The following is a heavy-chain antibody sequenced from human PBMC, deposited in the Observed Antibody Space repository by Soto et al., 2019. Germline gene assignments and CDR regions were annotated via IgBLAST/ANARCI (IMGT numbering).Heavy chain of an antibody. CDR3: ARIRYSHHRYYFDY. CDR2: ISSSSSYI. D-gene: IGHD3-9*01. Sequence: EVQLVESGGGLVKPGGSLRLSCAASGFTFSSYSMNWVRQAPGKGLEWVSSISSSSSYIYYADSVKGRFTISRDNAKNSLYLQMNGLRAEDTAVYYCARIRYSHHRYYFDYWGQGTLVTVSS. CDR1: GFTFSSYS. J-gene: IGHJ4*02. V-gene: IGHV3-21*01.